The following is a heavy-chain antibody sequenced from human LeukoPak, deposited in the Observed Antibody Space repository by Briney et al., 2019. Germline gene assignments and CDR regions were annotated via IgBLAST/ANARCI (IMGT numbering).Heavy chain of an antibody. D-gene: IGHD3-22*01. V-gene: IGHV1-2*02. CDR3: AREGYYYDSSGFDY. Sequence: ASVKVSCKSSGYTFTGYYMHWVRQAPAQGLEWMGWINPNSGGTNYAQKFQGRVTMTRDTSISTAYMELSRLRSDDTAVYYCAREGYYYDSSGFDYWGQGTLVTVSS. CDR2: INPNSGGT. CDR1: GYTFTGYY. J-gene: IGHJ4*02.